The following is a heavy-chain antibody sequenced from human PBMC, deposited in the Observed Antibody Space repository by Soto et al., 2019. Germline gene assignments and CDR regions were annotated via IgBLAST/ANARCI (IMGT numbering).Heavy chain of an antibody. CDR1: GFTFSVYA. CDR2: ISGGADST. V-gene: IGHV3-23*01. D-gene: IGHD3-22*01. J-gene: IGHJ4*02. CDR3: AKTYYYDSSGHYCDY. Sequence: GGSLILSCAASGFTFSVYAMSWVRQAPGKGLEWVSVISGGADSTYYADSVKGRFTISRDNFKKTVYLQMSSLRAEDTAVYYCAKTYYYDSSGHYCDYWGQGTLVTGSS.